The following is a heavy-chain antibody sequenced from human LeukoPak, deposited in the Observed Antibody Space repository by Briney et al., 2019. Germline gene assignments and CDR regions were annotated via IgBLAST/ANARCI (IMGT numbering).Heavy chain of an antibody. J-gene: IGHJ4*02. CDR2: ISISGSTI. Sequence: PGGSLRLSCAASGFTFSSYEMNRVRQAPGKGLEWVSYISISGSTIHYADSVKGRFSISRNNAKNALYLQMNSLRAEDMAVYYCARDRPRVGLDYWGQGTLVTVSS. D-gene: IGHD2-2*01. CDR3: ARDRPRVGLDY. V-gene: IGHV3-48*03. CDR1: GFTFSSYE.